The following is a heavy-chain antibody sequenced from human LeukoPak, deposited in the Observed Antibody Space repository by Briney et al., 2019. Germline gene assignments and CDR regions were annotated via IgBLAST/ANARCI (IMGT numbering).Heavy chain of an antibody. J-gene: IGHJ4*02. V-gene: IGHV4-34*01. Sequence: PSETLSLTCAVYGGSFIGYYWSWIRQPPGKALEWIGEINHSGGANYNPSLKSRVTISADTSKSQFSLKLGSVAAADTAVYYCARVPLRFLEPFDYWGQGTLVTVSS. CDR2: INHSGGA. CDR3: ARVPLRFLEPFDY. CDR1: GGSFIGYY. D-gene: IGHD3-3*01.